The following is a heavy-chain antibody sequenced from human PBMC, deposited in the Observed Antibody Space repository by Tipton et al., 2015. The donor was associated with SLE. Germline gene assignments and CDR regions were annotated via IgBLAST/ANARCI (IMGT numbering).Heavy chain of an antibody. CDR2: ASGSGGHT. D-gene: IGHD1-26*01. V-gene: IGHV3-23*01. J-gene: IGHJ3*01. CDR1: GFTFSSYA. CDR3: AKGRDFGSGSYDAFDL. Sequence: GSLRLSCAASGFTFSSYAMSWVRQAPGKGLEWVSAASGSGGHTYYADSVKGRFTISRDNSKNTVYLQMNSLRVEDTAVYYCAKGRDFGSGSYDAFDLWGQGTMVTVSS.